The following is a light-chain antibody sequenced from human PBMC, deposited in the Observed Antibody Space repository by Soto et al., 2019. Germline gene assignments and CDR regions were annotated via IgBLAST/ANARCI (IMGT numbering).Light chain of an antibody. CDR3: QQYHDWPRT. CDR1: QSVSSN. J-gene: IGKJ1*01. Sequence: EIVMTQSPATLSVSPGERATLSCRAGQSVSSNLAWYQQEPGQAPRLLVYGASTRATGIPARFSGSRSGTEFTLTISSLQSEDFAVYYCQQYHDWPRTFGQGTKVEIK. V-gene: IGKV3-15*01. CDR2: GAS.